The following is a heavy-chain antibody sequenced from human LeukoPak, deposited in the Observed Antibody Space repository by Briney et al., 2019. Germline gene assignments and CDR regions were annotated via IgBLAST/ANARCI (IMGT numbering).Heavy chain of an antibody. Sequence: PGRSLRLSCAASGFTFSSYAMHWVRQAPGKGLEWVAVISYDGSNKYYADSVKGRFTISRDNSKNTLYLQMNSLRAEDTAVYYCAKDFSPLSSSWNWFDPWGQGTLVTVSS. V-gene: IGHV3-30-3*01. D-gene: IGHD6-13*01. CDR2: ISYDGSNK. J-gene: IGHJ5*02. CDR3: AKDFSPLSSSWNWFDP. CDR1: GFTFSSYA.